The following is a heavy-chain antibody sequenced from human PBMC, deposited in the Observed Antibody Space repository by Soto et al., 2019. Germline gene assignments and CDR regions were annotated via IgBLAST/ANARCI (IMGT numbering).Heavy chain of an antibody. CDR3: ARVGSRNYYGSGPVYYYYGMDV. Sequence: SETLSLTCAVYGGSFSGYYWSWIRQPPGKGLEWIGEINHSGSTNYNPSLESRVTISVDTSKNQFSLKLSSVTAADTAVYYCARVGSRNYYGSGPVYYYYGMDVWGQGTTVTVSS. V-gene: IGHV4-34*01. CDR1: GGSFSGYY. D-gene: IGHD3-10*01. CDR2: INHSGST. J-gene: IGHJ6*02.